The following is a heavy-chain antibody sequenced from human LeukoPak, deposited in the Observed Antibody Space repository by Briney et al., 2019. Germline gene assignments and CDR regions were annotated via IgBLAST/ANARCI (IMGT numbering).Heavy chain of an antibody. Sequence: EASVKVSCKASGYTFTSYAMNWVRQAPGQGLEWMGWINTNTGSPTYAQGFTGRFVFSLDTSVSTAYLQISSLKAEDTAVYYCARDIWGLLWLGRKYYYYGMDVWGQGTTVTVSS. CDR2: INTNTGSP. CDR3: ARDIWGLLWLGRKYYYYGMDV. J-gene: IGHJ6*02. V-gene: IGHV7-4-1*02. CDR1: GYTFTSYA. D-gene: IGHD3-10*01.